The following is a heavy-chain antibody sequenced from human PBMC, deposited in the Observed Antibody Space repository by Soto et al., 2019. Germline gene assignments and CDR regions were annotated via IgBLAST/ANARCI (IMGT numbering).Heavy chain of an antibody. CDR2: ISYNGSKT. V-gene: IGHV3-30-3*01. Sequence: GGSLRLSCAGSGYTFRSHGVHWVRQSPGKGLEWVALISYNGSKTYYADSVKGRFTVSRDNSKNTVFLQMNNLRAGDTAVYYCARSPPGGYHYYYGMDVWGQGTTVTVSS. CDR3: ARSPPGGYHYYYGMDV. D-gene: IGHD3-22*01. CDR1: GYTFRSHG. J-gene: IGHJ6*02.